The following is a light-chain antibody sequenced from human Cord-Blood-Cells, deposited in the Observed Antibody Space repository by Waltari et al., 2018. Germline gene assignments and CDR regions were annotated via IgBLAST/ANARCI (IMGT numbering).Light chain of an antibody. CDR3: SSYTSSSTLV. CDR2: DVS. J-gene: IGLJ2*01. V-gene: IGLV2-14*01. CDR1: SSDLGGYNY. Sequence: QSALTQPASVSGSPGQSITISWTGTSSDLGGYNYCSWYQQHPGKAPKLMIYDVSNRPSGVSNRFAASKSGNTASLTISGLQAEEEADYYCSSYTSSSTLVFGGGTKLTVL.